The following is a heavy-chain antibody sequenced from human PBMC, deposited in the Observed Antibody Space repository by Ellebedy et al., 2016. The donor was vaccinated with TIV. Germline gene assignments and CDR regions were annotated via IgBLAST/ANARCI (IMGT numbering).Heavy chain of an antibody. CDR2: ITPSDGGT. V-gene: IGHV1-46*01. J-gene: IGHJ6*03. CDR3: ARARSDYYMDV. Sequence: ASVKVSXXAIGHSYTSHYVHWVRQAPGQGLEWMGTITPSDGGTTFAQRFQDRLTMTRDTSTDTVYMDLSSLTSEDTAVYYCARARSDYYMDVWGKGATVTVSS. CDR1: GHSYTSHY.